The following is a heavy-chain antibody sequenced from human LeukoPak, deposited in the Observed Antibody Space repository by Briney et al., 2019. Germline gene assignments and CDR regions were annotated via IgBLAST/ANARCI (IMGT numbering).Heavy chain of an antibody. V-gene: IGHV3-30-3*01. CDR2: ISYDGSNK. CDR1: GFTFSSYA. J-gene: IGHJ4*02. CDR3: ARESSTQPWYSSSWQGLTD. D-gene: IGHD6-13*01. Sequence: GGSLRLSCAASGFTFSSYAMHWVRQAPGKGLEWVAVISYDGSNKYYADSVKGRFTISRDNSKNTLYLQMNSLRAEDTAVYYCARESSTQPWYSSSWQGLTDGGQGTLVTVSS.